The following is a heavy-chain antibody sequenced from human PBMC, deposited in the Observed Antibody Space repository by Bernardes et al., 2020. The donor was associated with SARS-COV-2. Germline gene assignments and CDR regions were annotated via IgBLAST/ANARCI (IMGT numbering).Heavy chain of an antibody. CDR3: ARRLIVEARAGLDY. CDR2: ISGRGDTK. V-gene: IGHV3-23*01. CDR1: GFPFDTYA. Sequence: GGSLRLSCEASGFPFDTYAMNWVRQAPGKGLEWVSVISGRGDTKYYADSVKGRIIISRDNSKNTLYLQMNSLRVEDTAVYYCARRLIVEARAGLDYWGQGTLVTVSS. D-gene: IGHD2-15*01. J-gene: IGHJ4*02.